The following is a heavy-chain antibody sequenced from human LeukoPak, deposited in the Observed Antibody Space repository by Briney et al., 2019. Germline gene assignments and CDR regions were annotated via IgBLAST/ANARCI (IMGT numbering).Heavy chain of an antibody. J-gene: IGHJ4*02. V-gene: IGHV5-51*01. CDR1: GYSFTSYW. D-gene: IGHD1-26*01. CDR3: ARSSSPRYSGDPGYFDY. CDR2: IYPGDSDT. Sequence: GESLKISCKGSGYSFTSYWIGWVRQMPGKGLEWMGIIYPGDSDTRYSPSFQGQVTISADKSISTAYLQWSSLKASDTAMYYCARSSSPRYSGDPGYFDYWGQGTLVTVSS.